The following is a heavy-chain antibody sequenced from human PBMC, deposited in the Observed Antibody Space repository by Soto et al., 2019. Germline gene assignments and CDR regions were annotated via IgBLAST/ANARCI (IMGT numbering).Heavy chain of an antibody. D-gene: IGHD5-12*01. Sequence: GGSLRLSCAASGFTFSSYSMNWVRQAPGKGLEWVSYISSSSSTIYYADSVKGRFTISRDNAKNSLYLQMNSLRAEDTAVYYCATLRLFGYWGQGTLVTVSS. V-gene: IGHV3-48*01. CDR2: ISSSSSTI. CDR3: ATLRLFGY. J-gene: IGHJ4*02. CDR1: GFTFSSYS.